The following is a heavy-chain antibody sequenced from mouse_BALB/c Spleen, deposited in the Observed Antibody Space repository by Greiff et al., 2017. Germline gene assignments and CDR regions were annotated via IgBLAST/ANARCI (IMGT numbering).Heavy chain of an antibody. CDR1: GFTFSDYY. V-gene: IGHV5-4*02. D-gene: IGHD3-3*01. J-gene: IGHJ1*01. CDR3: AREGGTFWYCDV. Sequence: EVQGVESGGGLVKPGGSLKLSCAASGFTFSDYYMYWVRQTPEKRLEWVATISDGGSYTYYPDSVKGRFTISRDNAKNNLYLQMSSLKSEDTAMYYGAREGGTFWYCDVWGAGTTVTVSS. CDR2: ISDGGSYT.